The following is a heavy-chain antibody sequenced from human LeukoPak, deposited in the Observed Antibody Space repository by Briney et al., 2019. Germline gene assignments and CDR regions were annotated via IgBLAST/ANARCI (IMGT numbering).Heavy chain of an antibody. V-gene: IGHV4-34*01. CDR2: INHSGSN. J-gene: IGHJ4*02. D-gene: IGHD2-15*01. CDR1: GGSSSGYY. Sequence: SETLSLTCAVNGGSSSGYYWTWVRQPPGKGLEWIGEINHSGSNIYNPSLKSRVTMSVDTTKNQVSLKMTSLTAADTAVYYCARGKYYCSGGTCAPPLDSWGQGTLVIVSS. CDR3: ARGKYYCSGGTCAPPLDS.